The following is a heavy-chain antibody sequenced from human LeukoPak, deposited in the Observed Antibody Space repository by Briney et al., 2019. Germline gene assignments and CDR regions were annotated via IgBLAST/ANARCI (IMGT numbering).Heavy chain of an antibody. CDR1: GGPISNYY. CDR3: ARSPRGGTKTYFDY. D-gene: IGHD1-14*01. V-gene: IGHV4-59*01. J-gene: IGHJ4*02. Sequence: SXXLSLTCTVPGGPISNYYWSWIRQPPGKGLEWIGYIYYSGSTNYNPSLKSRVTISVDTSKNQFSLRLSSVTAADTVVYYCARSPRGGTKTYFDYWGQGTLVTVSP. CDR2: IYYSGST.